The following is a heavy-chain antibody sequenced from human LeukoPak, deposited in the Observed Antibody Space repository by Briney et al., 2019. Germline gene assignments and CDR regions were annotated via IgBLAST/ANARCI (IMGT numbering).Heavy chain of an antibody. CDR3: ARAPERYCSSTSCPANWYFDL. CDR2: FDPEDGET. V-gene: IGHV1-24*01. CDR1: GYTLTELS. Sequence: ASVKVSCKVSGYTLTELSMHWVRQAPGKGLEWMGGFDPEDGETIYAQKFQGRVTITADESTSTAYMELSSLRSEDTAVYYCARAPERYCSSTSCPANWYFDLWGRGTLVTVSS. J-gene: IGHJ2*01. D-gene: IGHD2-2*01.